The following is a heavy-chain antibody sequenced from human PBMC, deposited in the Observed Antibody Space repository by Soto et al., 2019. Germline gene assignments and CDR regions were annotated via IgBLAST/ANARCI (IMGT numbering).Heavy chain of an antibody. V-gene: IGHV4-59*01. J-gene: IGHJ3*02. CDR2: IYYSGST. Sequence: QVQLQESGPGLVKPSETLSLTCTVSGGSISSYYWSWIRQPPGKGLEWIGYIYYSGSTNYNPSLKSRVTISVDTSKNQFSLKLSSVTAADTAVYYCARALILTGYYSHDALDIWGQGTMVTVSS. CDR3: ARALILTGYYSHDALDI. CDR1: GGSISSYY. D-gene: IGHD3-9*01.